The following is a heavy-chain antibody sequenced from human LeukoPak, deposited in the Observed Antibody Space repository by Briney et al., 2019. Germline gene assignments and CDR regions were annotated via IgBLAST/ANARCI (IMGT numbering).Heavy chain of an antibody. J-gene: IGHJ4*02. Sequence: GGSLRLTCAGSESIVSSNYMAWVRQAPGKGLECVSVIYGGGKTYYADSVRGRFTISRDNSKNTLYLQMNSVRAEDTAVYFCGRDDAAVYNYGIQYWGQGTLVTVSS. D-gene: IGHD5-24*01. CDR1: ESIVSSNY. CDR2: IYGGGKT. V-gene: IGHV3-53*01. CDR3: GRDDAAVYNYGIQY.